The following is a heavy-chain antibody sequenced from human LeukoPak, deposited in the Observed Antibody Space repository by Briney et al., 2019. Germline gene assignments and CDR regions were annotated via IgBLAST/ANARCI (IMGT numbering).Heavy chain of an antibody. V-gene: IGHV3-53*01. Sequence: GGSLRHSCAASGLSVSDNYMTWVRQAPGQGLDWVSIIYPNGRTYYADSVKGRFTISRDNSKNTLNLQMNSLRVEDAAVYCCARAWTGDHWGQGTLVTVSS. D-gene: IGHD3/OR15-3a*01. CDR3: ARAWTGDH. J-gene: IGHJ4*02. CDR1: GLSVSDNY. CDR2: IYPNGRT.